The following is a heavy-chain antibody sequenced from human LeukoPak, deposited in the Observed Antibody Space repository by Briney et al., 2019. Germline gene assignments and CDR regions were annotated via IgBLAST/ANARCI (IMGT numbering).Heavy chain of an antibody. CDR3: ATEGGSGSYYGDDAFDM. CDR2: VKSKADDGTT. D-gene: IGHD3-10*01. Sequence: GGSLRLSCVASGFTFSSYAMSWVRQAPGKGLEWVGRVKSKADDGTTDYAAPVQGRFTISRDDSKNTLSLQMNSLKTEDTAVYYCATEGGSGSYYGDDAFDMWGQGTMVTVSS. V-gene: IGHV3-15*01. CDR1: GFTFSSYA. J-gene: IGHJ3*02.